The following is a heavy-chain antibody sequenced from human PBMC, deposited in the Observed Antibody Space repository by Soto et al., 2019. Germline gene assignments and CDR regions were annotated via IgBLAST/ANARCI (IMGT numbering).Heavy chain of an antibody. CDR3: TREAGWQRMVPYD. V-gene: IGHV1-18*04. CDR1: GYTFTSYG. CDR2: ISAFNGDT. Sequence: QVQQVQSGSEVKKPGASVNVSCKAFGYTFTSYGFSWVRQVPGLGLEWLGWISAFNGDTQYAQTMKGRLTVTTDTSTNTVHMQLRSLTPADTAVYYCTREAGWQRMVPYDWGQRTLVSVS. D-gene: IGHD6-25*01. J-gene: IGHJ4*02.